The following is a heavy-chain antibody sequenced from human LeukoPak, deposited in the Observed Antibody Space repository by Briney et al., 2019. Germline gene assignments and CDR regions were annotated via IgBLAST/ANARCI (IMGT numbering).Heavy chain of an antibody. CDR1: GFTFSSYS. Sequence: GGSLRLSCAASGFTFSSYSMNWVRQAPGKGLEWVSNISGGGGDTYYGDSVKGRFTISRDNSKTTLYLQMNSLRAEDTAVYWCVKTMTGYFSDGFDTWGQGTMVTVSS. CDR2: ISGGGGDT. J-gene: IGHJ3*02. V-gene: IGHV3-23*01. CDR3: VKTMTGYFSDGFDT. D-gene: IGHD3-9*01.